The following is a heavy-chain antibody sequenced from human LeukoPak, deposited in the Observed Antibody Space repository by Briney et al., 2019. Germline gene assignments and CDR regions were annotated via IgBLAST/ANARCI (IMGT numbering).Heavy chain of an antibody. CDR2: VFNYGGT. CDR1: GGSIGSYH. D-gene: IGHD5-12*01. J-gene: IGHJ4*02. Sequence: SETLSLTCTVSGGSIGSYHWNWIRQPSGKGLEWIGIVFNYGGTKHNPSLKSRVAISVDTSKNQFALKLTSVTAADTAVYYCVASYGGYVLDYWGQGALVIVSS. CDR3: VASYGGYVLDY. V-gene: IGHV4-59*01.